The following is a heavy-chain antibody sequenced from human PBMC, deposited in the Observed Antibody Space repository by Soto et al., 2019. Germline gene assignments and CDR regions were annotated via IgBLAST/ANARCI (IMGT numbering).Heavy chain of an antibody. J-gene: IGHJ4*02. CDR3: AISPNDFWSGYYTVGFDY. Sequence: ASVKVSCKASGYTFTSYGISWVRQAPGQGLEWMGWISAYNGNTNYAQKLQGRVTMTTDTSTSTAYMELRSLRSDDTAVYYCAISPNDFWSGYYTVGFDYWGQGTLVTVSS. CDR1: GYTFTSYG. D-gene: IGHD3-3*01. V-gene: IGHV1-18*01. CDR2: ISAYNGNT.